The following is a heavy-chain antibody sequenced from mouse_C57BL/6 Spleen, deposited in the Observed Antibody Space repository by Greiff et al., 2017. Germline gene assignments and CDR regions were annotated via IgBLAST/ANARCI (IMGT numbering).Heavy chain of an antibody. J-gene: IGHJ1*03. CDR1: GYSITSGYY. CDR3: AREGGSHWYFDV. V-gene: IGHV3-6*01. D-gene: IGHD1-1*02. Sequence: EVKLMESGPGLVKPSQCLSLTCSVTGYSITSGYYWNWLRQFPGNKLEWMGYISYDGSNNYNPSLKNRISITRDTSKNQFFLKFNSVTTEDTATYYCAREGGSHWYFDVWGTGTTGTVSS. CDR2: ISYDGSN.